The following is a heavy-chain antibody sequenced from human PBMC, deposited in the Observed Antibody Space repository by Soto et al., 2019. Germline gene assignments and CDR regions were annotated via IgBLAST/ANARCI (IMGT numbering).Heavy chain of an antibody. V-gene: IGHV3-48*01. J-gene: IGHJ4*02. CDR2: MSSSSSTI. CDR1: GFTFSSYS. Sequence: EVQLVESGGGLVQPGGSQRLSCAASGFTFSSYSMNWVRQAPGKGLEWVSYMSSSSSTIYYADSVKGRFTISRDNAKNSLYLQMNSSRAEATAVYYCARDSGSSIDYWGQGTLVTVSS. CDR3: ARDSGSSIDY. D-gene: IGHD1-26*01.